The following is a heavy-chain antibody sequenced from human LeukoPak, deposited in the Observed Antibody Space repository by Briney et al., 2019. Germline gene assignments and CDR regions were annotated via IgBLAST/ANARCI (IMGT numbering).Heavy chain of an antibody. D-gene: IGHD3-10*01. CDR1: GFTFSSYA. CDR2: ISGSGGST. V-gene: IGHV3-23*01. Sequence: PGGSPRLSCAASGFTFSSYAMSWVRQAPGKGLEWVSVISGSGGSTYYADSVKGRVTISRDNSENTPYLQMNSLRAEDTAVYYCAKGPFGSGNYYIFDYWGQGTLVTVPS. J-gene: IGHJ4*02. CDR3: AKGPFGSGNYYIFDY.